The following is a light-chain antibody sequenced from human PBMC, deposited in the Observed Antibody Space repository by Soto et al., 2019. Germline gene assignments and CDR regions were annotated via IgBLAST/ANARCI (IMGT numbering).Light chain of an antibody. CDR3: QQYGSSPQT. Sequence: EVVLTQYKGTLSLSPGEGATLSCRSSQSSSSSYLARYQQKPGQAPRLLIYGASNRATGIPDRFSGSGSGTDFTLTINRLEPEDFAVYYCQQYGSSPQTFGQGTKVDIK. V-gene: IGKV3-20*01. CDR1: QSSSSSY. J-gene: IGKJ1*01. CDR2: GAS.